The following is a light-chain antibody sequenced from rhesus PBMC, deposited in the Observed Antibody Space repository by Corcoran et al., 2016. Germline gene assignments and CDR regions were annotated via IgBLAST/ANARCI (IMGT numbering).Light chain of an antibody. CDR2: GAS. CDR1: QSVSSS. V-gene: IGKV3-42*03. J-gene: IGKJ4*01. CDR3: QQYSHWPLT. Sequence: EIVLTQSPATLSLSPGERAALSCRSSQSVSSSLAWYQQKPEKAPRLLIYGASSRDTGIPDRFSGSGSGTDFTLTISSLEPEDFAVYDCQQYSHWPLTFGGGAKVEIK.